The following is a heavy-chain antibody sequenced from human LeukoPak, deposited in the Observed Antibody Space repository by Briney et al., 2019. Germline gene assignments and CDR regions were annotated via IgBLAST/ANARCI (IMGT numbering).Heavy chain of an antibody. CDR2: IYSGGST. J-gene: IGHJ4*02. CDR3: ARVFGYYLDY. Sequence: PGGSLRLSCAASGFTVSSNYMSWVRQAPGKGLEWVSVIYSGGSTYYADSVKGRFTISRHNSKNTLYLQMNRLRAEATAVYYCARVFGYYLDYCGQGTLVTVSS. D-gene: IGHD3-10*01. CDR1: GFTVSSNY. V-gene: IGHV3-53*04.